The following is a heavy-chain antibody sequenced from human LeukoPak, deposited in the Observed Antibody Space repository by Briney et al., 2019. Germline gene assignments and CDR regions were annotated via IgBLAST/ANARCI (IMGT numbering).Heavy chain of an antibody. D-gene: IGHD6-6*01. V-gene: IGHV1-2*04. Sequence: GASVKVSCKASGYTFTGYYMHWVRQAPGQGLEWMGWINPNSGGTNYAQKFQGWITMTRDTSISTAYMELSRLRSDDTAVYYCARDAAVSKNSSSSDYGMDVWGQGTTVTVSS. CDR2: INPNSGGT. CDR3: ARDAAVSKNSSSSDYGMDV. J-gene: IGHJ6*02. CDR1: GYTFTGYY.